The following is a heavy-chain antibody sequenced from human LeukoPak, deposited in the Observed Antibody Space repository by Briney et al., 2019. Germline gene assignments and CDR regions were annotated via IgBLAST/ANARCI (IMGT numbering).Heavy chain of an antibody. CDR2: ISSGSNDI. CDR3: ARSIGAAYFDN. D-gene: IGHD6-13*01. J-gene: IGHJ4*02. CDR1: GFTFSSYS. Sequence: GGPLRLSCAGSGFTFSSYSMNWVRQAPGKGLEWVSFISSGSNDIYYADSVKGRFTISRDNAKNSLYLEMNSLRAEDTAVYYCARSIGAAYFDNWGQGTLVTVSS. V-gene: IGHV3-21*01.